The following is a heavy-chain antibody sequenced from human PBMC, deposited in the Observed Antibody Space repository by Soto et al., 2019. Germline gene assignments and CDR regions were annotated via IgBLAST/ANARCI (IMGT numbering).Heavy chain of an antibody. J-gene: IGHJ4*02. CDR1: GFTLSRVS. Sequence: GSLRFPCDASGFTLSRVSMNWVRQVPGNGLEWVTNMSSGSSDTCYADSGKGRCISSRDNAQNSLFLQMNTLRPDDTAMYSCGRVAYWGPGTQVSV. CDR3: GRVAY. CDR2: MSSGSSDT. V-gene: IGHV3-21*01.